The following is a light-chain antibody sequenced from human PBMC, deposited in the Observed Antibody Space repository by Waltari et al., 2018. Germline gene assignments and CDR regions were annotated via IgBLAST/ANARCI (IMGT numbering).Light chain of an antibody. J-gene: IGKJ1*01. CDR1: QSISSD. CDR3: QQYNNWPQT. Sequence: EIVMTQSPTTLSVSSGERATLSCRASQSISSDLAWSQQKPGQAPRLLIYGASTRATGIPARFSGSGSGTEFTLTISSLQSGDFAVYYCQQYNNWPQTFGQGTKVEIK. CDR2: GAS. V-gene: IGKV3-15*01.